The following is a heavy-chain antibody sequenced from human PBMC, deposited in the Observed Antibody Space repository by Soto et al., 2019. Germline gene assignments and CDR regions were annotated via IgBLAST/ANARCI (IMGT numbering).Heavy chain of an antibody. Sequence: ASETLSLTCTVSGGSISSYYCSWIRQPPGKGLEWIGYIYYSGSTTNYNPSLKSRVTISVDTSKNQFSLNLSSVTAADTAVYYCARAGPRGYSRLFDYWGQGTLVTVSS. CDR1: GGSISSYY. CDR3: ARAGPRGYSRLFDY. V-gene: IGHV4-59*01. CDR2: IYYSGSTT. J-gene: IGHJ4*02. D-gene: IGHD5-18*01.